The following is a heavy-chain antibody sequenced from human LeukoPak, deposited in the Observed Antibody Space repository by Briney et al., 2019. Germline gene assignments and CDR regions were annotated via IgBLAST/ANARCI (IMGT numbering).Heavy chain of an antibody. Sequence: GGSLRLSCAASGFTFNTYTMHWVRQAPGKGLEWVSSISSSGGSTYYADSVKGRFTISRDNSKNTLYLQMNSLRAEDTAIYYCAKDLVTGSLDYWGQGTLVTVSS. J-gene: IGHJ4*02. CDR3: AKDLVTGSLDY. V-gene: IGHV3-23*01. D-gene: IGHD3-10*01. CDR2: ISSSGGST. CDR1: GFTFNTYT.